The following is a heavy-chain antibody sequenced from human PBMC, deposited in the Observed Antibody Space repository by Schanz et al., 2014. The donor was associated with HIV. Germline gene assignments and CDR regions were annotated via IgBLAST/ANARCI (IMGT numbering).Heavy chain of an antibody. CDR1: GGTFSKYA. CDR2: IIPIFGTA. CDR3: ARAAFSSEYYYGMDV. V-gene: IGHV1-69*01. D-gene: IGHD3-3*02. Sequence: QVQLVQSGAEVKKPGASVKVSCKASGGTFSKYAISWVRQAPGQGLEWVGGIIPIFGTANYAQKFQGRVTIIADESTSTAYMELSSLRSADTAVYFCARAAFSSEYYYGMDVWGQGTTVTVSS. J-gene: IGHJ6*02.